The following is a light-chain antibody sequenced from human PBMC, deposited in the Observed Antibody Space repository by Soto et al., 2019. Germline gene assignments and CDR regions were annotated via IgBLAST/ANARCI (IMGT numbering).Light chain of an antibody. CDR2: SNN. J-gene: IGLJ3*02. CDR3: AAWDDSLNGWV. CDR1: SSNIGSNT. V-gene: IGLV1-44*01. Sequence: QSVLTQPPSASGTPGQRVTISCSGSSSNIGSNTVNWYQQLPGTAPKLLIYSNNQRPSGDPDRFSGSKSGTSASLAISGLQYEDEADYYCAAWDDSLNGWVFGGGTKLTVL.